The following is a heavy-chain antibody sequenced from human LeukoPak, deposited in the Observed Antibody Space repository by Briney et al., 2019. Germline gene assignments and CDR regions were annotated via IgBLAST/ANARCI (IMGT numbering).Heavy chain of an antibody. Sequence: PGRSLRLSCAASGFTFSSYGMHWVRQAPGKGLEWVAVIWYDGSNKYYADSVKGRFTISRDNSKNTLYLQMNSLRAADTAVYYCAISSTVTTLFDYWGQGTLVTVSS. CDR2: IWYDGSNK. D-gene: IGHD4-17*01. CDR3: AISSTVTTLFDY. J-gene: IGHJ4*02. CDR1: GFTFSSYG. V-gene: IGHV3-33*01.